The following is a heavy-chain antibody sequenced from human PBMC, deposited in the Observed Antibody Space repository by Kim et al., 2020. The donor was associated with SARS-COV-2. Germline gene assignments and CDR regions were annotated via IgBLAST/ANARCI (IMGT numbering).Heavy chain of an antibody. CDR3: ASWFGELYRGY. J-gene: IGHJ4*02. CDR1: GFTFSSYA. CDR2: ISASGVST. V-gene: IGHV3-23*01. Sequence: GGSLRLSCAASGFTFSSYAMSWVRQAPGKGLEWVSAISASGVSTYYADSVKGRFTISRDNSKNTLYLQMNSLRAEDTAVYYCASWFGELYRGYWGQGTLVTVSS. D-gene: IGHD3-10*01.